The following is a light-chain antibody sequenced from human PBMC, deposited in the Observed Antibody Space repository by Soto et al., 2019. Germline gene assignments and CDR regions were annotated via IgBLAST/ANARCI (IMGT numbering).Light chain of an antibody. V-gene: IGLV1-40*01. J-gene: IGLJ3*02. CDR2: GNS. CDR1: SSNIGAGYD. Sequence: QSVLTQPPSVSGAPGQRVTISCTGCSSNIGAGYDVHWYQQLPGTAPKLLIYGNSNRPSGVPDRFSGSKSGTSASLAITGLQAEDEADYYCQSYDISLSGVFGGGTKVTVL. CDR3: QSYDISLSGV.